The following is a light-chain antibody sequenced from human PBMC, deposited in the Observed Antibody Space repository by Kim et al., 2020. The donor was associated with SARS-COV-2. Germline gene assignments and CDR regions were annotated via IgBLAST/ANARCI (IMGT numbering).Light chain of an antibody. V-gene: IGKV1-39*01. CDR1: QNINSH. CDR2: AAS. CDR3: QQTYISPFT. J-gene: IGKJ3*01. Sequence: DIQMTQSPSSLSASVGDRVTITCRTSQNINSHLNWYHQKPGRAPKLLIYAASTLQGVVPSRFSGGGSETDFTLTISSLQPEDFATYFCQQTYISPFTFGPGTKVDIK.